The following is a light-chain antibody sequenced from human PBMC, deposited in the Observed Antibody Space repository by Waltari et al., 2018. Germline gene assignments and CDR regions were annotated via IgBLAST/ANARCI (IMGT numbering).Light chain of an antibody. J-gene: IGLJ3*02. Sequence: QSVLTQPPSVSAAPGQQVTISCSGSNSNIGKKDESWYQQVPGTAPKLLIYDNDKRPSGIPDRFSGFKSGTSATLGITGLQTGDEAEYYCGTWDSSLSDVVFGGGTKLTVL. CDR2: DND. CDR1: NSNIGKKD. V-gene: IGLV1-51*01. CDR3: GTWDSSLSDVV.